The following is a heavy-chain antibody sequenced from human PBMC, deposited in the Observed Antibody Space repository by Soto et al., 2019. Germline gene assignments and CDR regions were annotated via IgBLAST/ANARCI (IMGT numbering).Heavy chain of an antibody. V-gene: IGHV4-59*13. CDR3: ATSYYGSPNLFDY. D-gene: IGHD2-2*01. J-gene: IGHJ4*01. CDR1: GGSISNYF. CDR2: IYYSGST. Sequence: SETLSLTCTVSGGSISNYFWSWIRQPPGKGLEWIGYIYYSGSTNYNPSLKSRVTISVDTSKNHFSLKLSSVTAADTAVYYCATSYYGSPNLFDYWGQGTLVT.